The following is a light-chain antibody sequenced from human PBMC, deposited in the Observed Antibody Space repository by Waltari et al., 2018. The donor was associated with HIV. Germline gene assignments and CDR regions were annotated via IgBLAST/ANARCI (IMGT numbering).Light chain of an antibody. CDR3: CAYAGSTTYVI. CDR2: EVS. CDR1: SSDVGGYNL. J-gene: IGLJ2*01. Sequence: QSALTQPASVSGSPGQSITISCTGTSSDVGGYNLVSWYQQHPGKAPKLMLYEVSKLPSGASNRFSGSKSGNTASRTISGLQAEDEADYYCCAYAGSTTYVIFGGGTKLTVL. V-gene: IGLV2-23*02.